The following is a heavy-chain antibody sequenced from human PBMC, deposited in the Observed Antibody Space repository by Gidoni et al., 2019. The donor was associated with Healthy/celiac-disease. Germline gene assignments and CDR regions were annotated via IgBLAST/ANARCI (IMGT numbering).Heavy chain of an antibody. CDR2: ISYDGSNK. CDR3: AKDGCLSDSSGCYFDY. V-gene: IGHV3-30*18. J-gene: IGHJ4*03. D-gene: IGHD3-22*01. Sequence: QVQLLESGGGVVQPGSSMRLSCAASGFTFISYGMHWVRQAPGKGLEWGAVISYDGSNKYYADSVKGRFTISRDNSKNTLYLQMNSLRAEDTAVYYCAKDGCLSDSSGCYFDYWGQGTLVTVSS. CDR1: GFTFISYG.